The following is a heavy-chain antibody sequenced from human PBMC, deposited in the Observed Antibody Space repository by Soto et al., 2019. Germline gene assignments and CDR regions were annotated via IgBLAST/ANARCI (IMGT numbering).Heavy chain of an antibody. CDR1: GYTFTSYA. CDR3: ARTRLYSGYGEDY. V-gene: IGHV1-3*01. J-gene: IGHJ4*02. D-gene: IGHD5-12*01. Sequence: ASVKVSCKASGYTFTSYAMHWVRQAPGQRLEWMGWVNAGNGNTKYSQKFQGRVTITRDTSASTAYMELSSLRSEDTAVYYCARTRLYSGYGEDYWGQGTLVTVSS. CDR2: VNAGNGNT.